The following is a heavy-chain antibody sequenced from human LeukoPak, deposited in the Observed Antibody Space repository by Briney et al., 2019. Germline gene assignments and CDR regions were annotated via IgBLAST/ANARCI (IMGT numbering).Heavy chain of an antibody. V-gene: IGHV3-33*01. CDR2: IWYDGSNK. Sequence: GGSERLSCAASGFTFSSYGMHWVRQAPGKGLEWVAVIWYDGSNKYYADSVKGRFTISRDNSKNTLYLQMNSLRAEDTAVYYCARDSYYYDSSGYSDYWGAGNPGTVSS. CDR3: ARDSYYYDSSGYSDY. D-gene: IGHD3-22*01. J-gene: IGHJ4*02. CDR1: GFTFSSYG.